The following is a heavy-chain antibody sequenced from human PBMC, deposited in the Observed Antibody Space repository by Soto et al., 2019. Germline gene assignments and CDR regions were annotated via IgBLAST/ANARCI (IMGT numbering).Heavy chain of an antibody. Sequence: QVQLVESGGGVVQPGRSLRLSCAASGFTFSSYGMHWVRQAPGKGLEWVAVISYDGSNKYYADSVKGRFTISRDNSKNTLYLQMNSLRAEDTAVYYCAKDTWGGDCGGDGYPDYWGQGTLVTVSS. J-gene: IGHJ4*02. D-gene: IGHD2-21*02. CDR2: ISYDGSNK. CDR1: GFTFSSYG. CDR3: AKDTWGGDCGGDGYPDY. V-gene: IGHV3-30*18.